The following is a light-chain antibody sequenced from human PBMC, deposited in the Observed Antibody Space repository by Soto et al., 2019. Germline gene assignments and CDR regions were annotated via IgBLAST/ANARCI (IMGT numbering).Light chain of an antibody. CDR3: QQYYSYPRT. CDR1: QSISSW. V-gene: IGKV1-5*01. J-gene: IGKJ1*01. Sequence: DIQMTQSPSTLSASVVDRVTITCRASQSISSWLAWYQQKPGKAPKLLIYDASSLESGVPSRFSGSGSGTDFTLTITCLQSEDFATYYCQQYYSYPRTFGQGTKVDIK. CDR2: DAS.